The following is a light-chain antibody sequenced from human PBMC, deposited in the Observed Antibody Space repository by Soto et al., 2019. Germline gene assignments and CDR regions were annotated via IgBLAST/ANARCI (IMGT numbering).Light chain of an antibody. CDR3: QQYNSYWT. CDR1: QSISSY. CDR2: DAS. Sequence: DIQMTQSPSSLSASVGDRVTITCRASQSISSYLNWYQQKPGKAPKLLIYDASSLESGVPSRFSGSGSGTEFTLTIRSLKPDDFATYYCQQYNSYWTFGQGTKVDIK. V-gene: IGKV1-5*01. J-gene: IGKJ1*01.